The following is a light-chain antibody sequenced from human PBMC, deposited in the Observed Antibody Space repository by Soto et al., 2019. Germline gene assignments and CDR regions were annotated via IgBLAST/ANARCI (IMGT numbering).Light chain of an antibody. CDR3: MQSLQTPLT. V-gene: IGKV2-28*01. CDR2: LGS. Sequence: DIVMTQSPLSLPVTPGEPASISCRSSQSLLDSNGYNCLEWYLQKPGQSPQLLIYLGSNRASGVPDRFSVSRSGTDFTLKISRVEAEDGGIYYCMQSLQTPLTFGQGTKVEIK. J-gene: IGKJ1*01. CDR1: QSLLDSNGYNC.